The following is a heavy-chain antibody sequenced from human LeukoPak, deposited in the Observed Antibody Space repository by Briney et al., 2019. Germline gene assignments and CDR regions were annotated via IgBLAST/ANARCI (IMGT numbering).Heavy chain of an antibody. Sequence: GGSLRLSCSASGFTFSTYIMNWVRQAPGKWLEWVSYISSSGTYIYYADSVKGRFTISRDNAKNSLYLQMNSLRAEDTSVYYCARGDLDMNDYWGQGTLVTVSS. CDR2: ISSSGTYI. D-gene: IGHD3-16*01. V-gene: IGHV3-21*05. CDR1: GFTFSTYI. J-gene: IGHJ4*02. CDR3: ARGDLDMNDY.